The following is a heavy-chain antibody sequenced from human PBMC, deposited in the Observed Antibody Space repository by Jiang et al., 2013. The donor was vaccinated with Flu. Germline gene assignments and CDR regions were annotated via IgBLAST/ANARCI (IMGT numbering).Heavy chain of an antibody. CDR2: IYYSGST. Sequence: GSGLVKPSQTLSLTCTVSGDSISSGDYYWSWIRQPPGKGLELIGYIYYSGSTYYSPSLKSRVTISVDTSKNQFSLKLSSVTAADTAVYYCARDPIGAYSFDYWGQGTLVTVSS. D-gene: IGHD3-16*01. J-gene: IGHJ4*02. V-gene: IGHV4-30-4*01. CDR1: GDSISSGDYY. CDR3: ARDPIGAYSFDY.